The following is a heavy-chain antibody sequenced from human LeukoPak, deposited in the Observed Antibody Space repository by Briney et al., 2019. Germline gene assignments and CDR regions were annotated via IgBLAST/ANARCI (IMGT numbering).Heavy chain of an antibody. V-gene: IGHV3-23*01. Sequence: GGSLRLSCTASGFTFSYYWMSWVRQAPGKGLEWVSAISGSGGSTYYADSVKGRFTISRDNSKNTLYLQMNSLRAEDTAVYYCAKDAYYDFWSGYYYFDYWGQGTLVTVSS. CDR2: ISGSGGST. J-gene: IGHJ4*02. CDR1: GFTFSYYW. CDR3: AKDAYYDFWSGYYYFDY. D-gene: IGHD3-3*01.